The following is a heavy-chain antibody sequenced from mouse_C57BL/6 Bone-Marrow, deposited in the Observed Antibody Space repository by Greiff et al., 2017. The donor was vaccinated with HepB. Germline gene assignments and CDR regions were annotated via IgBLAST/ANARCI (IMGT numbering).Heavy chain of an antibody. D-gene: IGHD1-1*01. J-gene: IGHJ4*01. V-gene: IGHV14-4*01. Sequence: VQLQQSGAELVRPGASAKLSCTASGFNIKDDYMHWVKQRPEQGLEWIGWIDPENGDTEYASKFQGKAIITADTSSNTAYLQLSSLTSEDTAVYYCTTDYGRDYAMDYWGQGTSVTVSS. CDR2: IDPENGDT. CDR1: GFNIKDDY. CDR3: TTDYGRDYAMDY.